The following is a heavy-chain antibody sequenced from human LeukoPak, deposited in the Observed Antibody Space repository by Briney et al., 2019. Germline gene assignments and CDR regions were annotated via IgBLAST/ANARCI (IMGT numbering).Heavy chain of an antibody. V-gene: IGHV4-34*01. J-gene: IGHJ5*01. D-gene: IGHD6-13*01. CDR3: ARGGIAAASDWFDS. CDR1: GGSFSGYY. CDR2: INHSGST. Sequence: SETLSLTCAVYGGSFSGYYWSWIRQPPGKGLEWIGEINHSGSTNYNPSLKSRVTISVDTSKNQFSLKLSSVTAADTAVYYCARGGIAAASDWFDSWGQGTLVTVSS.